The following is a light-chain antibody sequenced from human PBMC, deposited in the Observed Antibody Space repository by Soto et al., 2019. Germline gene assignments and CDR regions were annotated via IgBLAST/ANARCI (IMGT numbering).Light chain of an antibody. CDR1: QGIGRD. Sequence: AIQMTQSPSSLSASEGDTVTITCRASQGIGRDLGWYQQKPGKAPNLIIDAASTFQSGVPTRFSGSASGTDFSLTLSCLQPEDFAPFFCLHDYNYPLTCGGGPKVEVK. V-gene: IGKV1-6*01. J-gene: IGKJ4*01. CDR3: LHDYNYPLT. CDR2: AAS.